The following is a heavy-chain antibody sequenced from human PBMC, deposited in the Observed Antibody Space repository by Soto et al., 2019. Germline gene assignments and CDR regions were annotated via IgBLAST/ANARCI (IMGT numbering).Heavy chain of an antibody. Sequence: LSLTCTVSGGSIRSYCWTWIRQAPGKGLEWVGRTRNKANSYTTEYAASVKGRFTISRDDSKNSLYLQMNSLKTEDTAVYYCASSVTTGMDVWGKGTTVTVSS. CDR1: GGSIRSYC. D-gene: IGHD4-17*01. CDR3: ASSVTTGMDV. CDR2: TRNKANSYTT. J-gene: IGHJ6*03. V-gene: IGHV3-72*01.